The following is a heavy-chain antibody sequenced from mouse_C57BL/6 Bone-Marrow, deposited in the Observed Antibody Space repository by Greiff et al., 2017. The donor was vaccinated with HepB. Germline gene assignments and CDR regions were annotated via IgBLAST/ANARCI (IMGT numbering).Heavy chain of an antibody. Sequence: VQLQQPGAELVKPGASVKLSCKASGYTFTSYWMHWVKQRPGQGLEWIGMIHPNSGSTNYNEKFKSKATLTVDNSSSTAYMQLSSLTSEDSAVYYCAREGYDGSRSFAYWGQGTLVTVSA. CDR2: IHPNSGST. CDR1: GYTFTSYW. CDR3: AREGYDGSRSFAY. D-gene: IGHD1-1*01. V-gene: IGHV1-64*01. J-gene: IGHJ3*01.